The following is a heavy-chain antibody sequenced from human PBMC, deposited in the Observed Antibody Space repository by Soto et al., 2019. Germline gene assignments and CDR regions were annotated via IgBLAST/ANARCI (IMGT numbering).Heavy chain of an antibody. CDR3: ARTSYYDSSGYPYPPSY. CDR2: IVPIDSYT. CDR1: GYSFTSYW. Sequence: PGESLKISCKGSGYSFTSYWISWVRQMPGKGLEWKGRIVPIDSYTNYSPSFQGHVTISADKSISTAYLQWSSLKASDTAMYYCARTSYYDSSGYPYPPSYWGRGTLVTVSS. J-gene: IGHJ4*02. V-gene: IGHV5-10-1*01. D-gene: IGHD3-22*01.